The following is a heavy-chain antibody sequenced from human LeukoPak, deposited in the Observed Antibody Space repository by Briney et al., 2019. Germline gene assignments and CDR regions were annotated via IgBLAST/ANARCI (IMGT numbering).Heavy chain of an antibody. CDR2: IYYSGIM. J-gene: IGHJ4*02. D-gene: IGHD5-12*01. CDR1: GGSISSYY. Sequence: SETLSLTCTVSGGSISSYYWSWIRQPPGKGLEWIGYIYYSGIMNYNPSLRSRVTISVDTSKNQFSLKLSSVTTADTAVYYCARQSAYDLDYWGQGTLVTVSS. V-gene: IGHV4-59*08. CDR3: ARQSAYDLDY.